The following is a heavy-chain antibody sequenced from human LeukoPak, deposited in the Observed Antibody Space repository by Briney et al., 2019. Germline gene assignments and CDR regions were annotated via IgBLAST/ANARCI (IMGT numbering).Heavy chain of an antibody. D-gene: IGHD2-8*01. CDR2: ISSSSSYI. Sequence: PGGSLRLSCAASGFTSGSYSMNWVRQAPGKGLEWVSSISSSSSYIYYADSVKGRFTISRDNAKNSLYLQMNSLRAEDTAVYYCARDCPACIFWGQGTLVTVSS. CDR1: GFTSGSYS. CDR3: ARDCPACIF. V-gene: IGHV3-21*01. J-gene: IGHJ4*02.